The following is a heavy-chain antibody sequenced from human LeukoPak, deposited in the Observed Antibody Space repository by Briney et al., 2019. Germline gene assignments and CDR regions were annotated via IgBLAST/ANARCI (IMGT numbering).Heavy chain of an antibody. D-gene: IGHD2-2*01. J-gene: IGHJ3*02. Sequence: GRSLRLSCAASGFTFDDYAMHWVRQAPGKGLEWVSGISWNSGGIGYADSVKGRFTISRDNAKNSLYLQMNSLRAEDTALYYCACQLLGEAFDIWGQGTMVTVSS. V-gene: IGHV3-9*01. CDR3: ACQLLGEAFDI. CDR1: GFTFDDYA. CDR2: ISWNSGGI.